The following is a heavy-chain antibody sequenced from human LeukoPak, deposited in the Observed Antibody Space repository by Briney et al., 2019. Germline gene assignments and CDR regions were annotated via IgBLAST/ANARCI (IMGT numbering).Heavy chain of an antibody. V-gene: IGHV3-7*03. J-gene: IGHJ4*02. Sequence: GGSLRLSCAASGFTFSSYWMSWVRQAPGKGLEWVANIKQDGSEKYYVDSVKGRFTISRDNAQNSLRLQMNSLRAEDTAVYYCARLSSGWYGDFDYWGQGTLVTVSS. CDR1: GFTFSSYW. CDR3: ARLSSGWYGDFDY. CDR2: IKQDGSEK. D-gene: IGHD6-19*01.